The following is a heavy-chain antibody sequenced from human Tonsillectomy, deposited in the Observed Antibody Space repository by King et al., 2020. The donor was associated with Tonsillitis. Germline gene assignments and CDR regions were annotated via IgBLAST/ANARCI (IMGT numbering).Heavy chain of an antibody. J-gene: IGHJ4*02. D-gene: IGHD1-26*01. CDR1: GFTFRSYA. V-gene: IGHV3-30*04. CDR3: ASDPSSWELLFDY. Sequence: VQLVESGGGVVQPGRSLRLSCAASGFTFRSYAMHWVRQAPGKGLEWVAIISSDGTNTFYADSVKGRFTISRDSSRNTLYLQMNSLRAEDTAMYYCASDPSSWELLFDYWGQGTLVTVSS. CDR2: ISSDGTNT.